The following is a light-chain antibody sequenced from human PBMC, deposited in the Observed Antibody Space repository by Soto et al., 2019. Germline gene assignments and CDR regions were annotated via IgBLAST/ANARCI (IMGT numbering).Light chain of an antibody. CDR3: QQYGRSPGT. J-gene: IGKJ1*01. CDR2: GAS. Sequence: EIVLTQSPGTLSLSPGERATLSCRASQSVSSSYLAWYQQKPGQAPRLLIYGASIRATGIPDRFSGSGSGTDFTLTISRLEPEDVAVYYCQQYGRSPGTFGQGTKVEIK. CDR1: QSVSSSY. V-gene: IGKV3-20*01.